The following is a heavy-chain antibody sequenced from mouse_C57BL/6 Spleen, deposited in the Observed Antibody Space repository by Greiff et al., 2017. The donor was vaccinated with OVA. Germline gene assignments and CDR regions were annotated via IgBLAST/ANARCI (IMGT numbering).Heavy chain of an antibody. CDR2: IYPSDSET. V-gene: IGHV1-61*01. Sequence: QVQLKQPGAELVRPGSSVKLSCKASGYTFTSYWMDWVKQRPGQGLEWIGNIYPSDSETHYNQKFKDKATLTVDKSSSTAYMQLSSLTSEDSAVYYCARGEGFWFAYWGQGTLVTVSA. J-gene: IGHJ3*01. CDR3: ARGEGFWFAY. CDR1: GYTFTSYW.